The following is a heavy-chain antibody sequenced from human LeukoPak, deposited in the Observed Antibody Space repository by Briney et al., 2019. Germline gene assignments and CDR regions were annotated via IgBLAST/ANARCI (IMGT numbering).Heavy chain of an antibody. V-gene: IGHV3-23*01. D-gene: IGHD4-17*01. CDR3: AKVFRKDGDFHLFDY. CDR2: NSGSRT. CDR1: GFTFSSYA. J-gene: IGHJ4*02. Sequence: GGSLRLSCAASGFTFSSYAMSWVRKAPGKGLEWVSANSGSRTYYADSVKGRFTISRDNSKNTLSLQMNSLRAEDTAVYYCAKVFRKDGDFHLFDYWGQGTLVTVSS.